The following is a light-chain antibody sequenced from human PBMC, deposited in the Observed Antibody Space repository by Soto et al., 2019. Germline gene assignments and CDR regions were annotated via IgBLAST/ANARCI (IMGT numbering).Light chain of an antibody. CDR2: EVR. Sequence: QSALTQPASVSGSPGQSITISCTGTNNDIGRYDFVSWYQHHPGKSPKLLLYEVRHRPSGISSRFSGSKSANTASLTISGLQAEDEADYYCASFTVYNNLLFGGGTKVTVL. CDR3: ASFTVYNNLL. CDR1: NNDIGRYDF. V-gene: IGLV2-14*01. J-gene: IGLJ2*01.